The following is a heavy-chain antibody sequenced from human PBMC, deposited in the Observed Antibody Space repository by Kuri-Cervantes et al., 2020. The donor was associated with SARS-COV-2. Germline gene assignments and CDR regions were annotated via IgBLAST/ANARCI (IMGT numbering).Heavy chain of an antibody. CDR2: INHSGST. CDR1: GGSFSGYY. CDR3: ARMCSSTSCSYYYYYGMDV. Sequence: SETLSLTCAVYGGSFSGYYWSWIRQPPGKGLEWIGEINHSGSTNYNPSLKSRVTISVDTSKNQFSLKLSSVTAADTAVYYCARMCSSTSCSYYYYYGMDVWGQGTTVTVSS. J-gene: IGHJ6*02. D-gene: IGHD2-2*01. V-gene: IGHV4-34*01.